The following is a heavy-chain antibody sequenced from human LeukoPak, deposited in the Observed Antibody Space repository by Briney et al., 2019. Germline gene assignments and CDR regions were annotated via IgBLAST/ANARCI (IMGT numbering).Heavy chain of an antibody. Sequence: GGSLRPSCAASGFTFSSYGMSWVRQAPGKGLEWVSAISYSGGSTYYADSVKGRFTISRDNAKNSLYLQMNSLRVEDTAVYYCAREEPWGSAYGDVWGKGTTVTVSS. CDR2: ISYSGGST. J-gene: IGHJ6*03. V-gene: IGHV3-23*01. CDR3: AREEPWGSAYGDV. D-gene: IGHD1-14*01. CDR1: GFTFSSYG.